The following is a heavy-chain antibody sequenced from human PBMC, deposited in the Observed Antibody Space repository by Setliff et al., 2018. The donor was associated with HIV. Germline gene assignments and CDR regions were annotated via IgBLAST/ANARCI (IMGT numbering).Heavy chain of an antibody. D-gene: IGHD6-13*01. CDR3: ARDIQAAGTGWFDP. Sequence: SETLSLTCAVYGGSLSGYYWRWIRQPPGKGLEWIGDVSHTGSTNYNPSLKSRITISADTPKNQFSLKLSSVTAADTAVYYCARDIQAAGTGWFDPWGQGTLVTVSS. CDR2: VSHTGST. V-gene: IGHV4-34*01. J-gene: IGHJ5*02. CDR1: GGSLSGYY.